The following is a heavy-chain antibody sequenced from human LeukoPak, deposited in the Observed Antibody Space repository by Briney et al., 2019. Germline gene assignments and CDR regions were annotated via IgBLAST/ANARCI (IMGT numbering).Heavy chain of an antibody. V-gene: IGHV3-33*06. CDR3: AKDRWVRYGSGSYLDY. CDR2: IWYDGSNK. J-gene: IGHJ4*02. Sequence: GGSLRLSCAASGFTFSSYGMHWVRQAPGKGLEWVAVIWYDGSNKYYADSVKGRFTISRDNSKNTLYLQMNSLRAEDTAVYYCAKDRWVRYGSGSYLDYWGQGTLVTVSS. D-gene: IGHD3-10*01. CDR1: GFTFSSYG.